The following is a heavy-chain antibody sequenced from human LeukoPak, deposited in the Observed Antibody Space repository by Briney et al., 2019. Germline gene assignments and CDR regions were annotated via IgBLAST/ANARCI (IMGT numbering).Heavy chain of an antibody. D-gene: IGHD5-24*01. CDR1: GGSISSSSYY. J-gene: IGHJ4*02. V-gene: IGHV4-61*01. Sequence: SETLSLTCTVSGGSISSSSYYWSWIRQPPGKGLEWIGYIHFSGSTNYNPSLESRVTISADTSKNQFSLRVTSVTAADTAVYYCVRDDGYNWAYWGQGTLVTVSS. CDR2: IHFSGST. CDR3: VRDDGYNWAY.